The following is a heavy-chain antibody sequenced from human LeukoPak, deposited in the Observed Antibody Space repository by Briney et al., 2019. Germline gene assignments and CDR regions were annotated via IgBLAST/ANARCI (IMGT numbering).Heavy chain of an antibody. CDR3: ARGFSGFWQFDY. D-gene: IGHD1-14*01. J-gene: IGHJ4*02. Sequence: SETLSLTCAVSGGSFSAYSWNWIRQPPQKGLEWIADINYTGDSDTGTTHSSPSLESRVTISVDTSKNQFSLHIRSVTVADTGVYYCARGFSGFWQFDYWGQGILVTVSS. CDR1: GGSFSAYS. CDR2: INYTGDSDTGTT. V-gene: IGHV4-34*01.